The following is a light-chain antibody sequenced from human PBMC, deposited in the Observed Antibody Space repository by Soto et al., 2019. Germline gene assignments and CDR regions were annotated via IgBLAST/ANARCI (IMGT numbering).Light chain of an antibody. Sequence: DIQMTQSPSTLSASVGDRVTITCRASQSISTSLAWYQQKPGKAPKLLIYKASSLESGVPSRFSGSISGTEFTLTISSLQPDDFATYYCQQYSTYSRAFGQGPKVEI. CDR3: QQYSTYSRA. J-gene: IGKJ1*01. V-gene: IGKV1-5*03. CDR2: KAS. CDR1: QSISTS.